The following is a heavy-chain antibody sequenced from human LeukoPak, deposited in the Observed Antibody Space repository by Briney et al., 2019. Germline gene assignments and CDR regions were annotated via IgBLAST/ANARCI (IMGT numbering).Heavy chain of an antibody. CDR1: GGSISSYS. J-gene: IGHJ4*02. Sequence: SETLSLTCTVSGGSISSYSWRWIRQPPGKGLEWIGYIYYNGNTTYNPSLKSRVTISVDTSNIQFSLRLSSVTAADTAVYYCARRSERSYSFDFWGQGTLVTVSS. CDR3: ARRSERSYSFDF. V-gene: IGHV4-59*08. CDR2: IYYNGNT. D-gene: IGHD3-16*01.